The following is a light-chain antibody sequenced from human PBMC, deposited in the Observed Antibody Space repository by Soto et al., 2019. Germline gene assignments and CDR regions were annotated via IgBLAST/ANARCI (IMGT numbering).Light chain of an antibody. CDR2: DTS. CDR3: QQRSDWPPLT. V-gene: IGKV3-11*01. J-gene: IGKJ4*01. Sequence: ETVLTQSPATLSLSPGERATLSCRASQSVIRFLAWYQQKPGQAPKLLIYDTSNRAAGIPARFSGSGSGTDFSLTTTSLAPEDFAVYFCQQRSDWPPLTFGGGTKVEMK. CDR1: QSVIRF.